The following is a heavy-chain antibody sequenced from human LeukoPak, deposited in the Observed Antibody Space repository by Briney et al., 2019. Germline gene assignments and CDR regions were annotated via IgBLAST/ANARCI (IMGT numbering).Heavy chain of an antibody. V-gene: IGHV4-59*08. J-gene: IGHJ4*02. Sequence: SETLSLTCTVSGASITTYYWSWIRLPPGKGLEWIGYIYHSGSNNYNPSLKSRVTISVDTSKTQFSLTLSSVTAADTAVYYCARSSYGDHFNYWGQGALVTVSS. CDR2: IYHSGSN. D-gene: IGHD4-17*01. CDR3: ARSSYGDHFNY. CDR1: GASITTYY.